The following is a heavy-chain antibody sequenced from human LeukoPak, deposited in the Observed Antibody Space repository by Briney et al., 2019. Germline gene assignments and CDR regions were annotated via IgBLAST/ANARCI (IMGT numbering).Heavy chain of an antibody. CDR3: AKERPHGMDV. D-gene: IGHD6-6*01. CDR1: GFTFSSYN. CDR2: ITSTSTYI. Sequence: PGGSLGLSCTASGFTFSSYNMNWVRQAPGKGLEWVSTITSTSTYIAYADSVKGRFTISRDNADNSVYLQMNSLRADDTAVYYCAKERPHGMDVWGQGTSVTVSS. V-gene: IGHV3-21*01. J-gene: IGHJ6*02.